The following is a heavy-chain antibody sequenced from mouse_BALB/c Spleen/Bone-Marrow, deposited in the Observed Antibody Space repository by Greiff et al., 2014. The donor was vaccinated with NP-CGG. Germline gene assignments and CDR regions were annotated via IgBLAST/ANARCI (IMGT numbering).Heavy chain of an antibody. J-gene: IGHJ4*01. CDR1: GYTFSSYW. CDR2: ILPGRGST. CDR3: ERWDNTAMDY. D-gene: IGHD4-1*01. Sequence: VKLMESGAELMKPGASVKISCKATGYTFSSYWIEWVKQRPGHGLEWIGEILPGRGSTNYNEKFKGKATFTSDTSSNTAYMKLKSLAAEDSAEYCGERWDNTAMDYWGQGTTVTVSS. V-gene: IGHV1-9*01.